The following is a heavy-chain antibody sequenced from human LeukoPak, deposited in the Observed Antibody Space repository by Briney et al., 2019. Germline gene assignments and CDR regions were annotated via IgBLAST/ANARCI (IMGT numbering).Heavy chain of an antibody. V-gene: IGHV3-23*01. CDR2: ISGSGGST. J-gene: IGHJ6*03. D-gene: IGHD3-3*01. Sequence: GGSLRLSCAASGFTFSSYAMSWVRQAPGKGLEWVSDISGSGGSTHYADSVKGRFTISRDNSKNTLYLQMNSLRAEDTAVYYCAKAGTIFGVENPFYFYYMDVWGKGTTVTVSS. CDR1: GFTFSSYA. CDR3: AKAGTIFGVENPFYFYYMDV.